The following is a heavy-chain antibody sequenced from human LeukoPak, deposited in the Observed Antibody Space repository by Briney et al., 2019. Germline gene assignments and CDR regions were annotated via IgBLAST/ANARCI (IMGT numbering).Heavy chain of an antibody. CDR3: ARMTREYQGY. CDR1: GFTFSSYS. D-gene: IGHD2-2*01. CDR2: ITSSSYYI. J-gene: IGHJ4*02. Sequence: PGGSLRLSCEASGFTFSSYSMNWVRQPPGEVLEWVSSITSSSYYIQYAASVKGRFTISRDNAKNSLYLQMNSLRAEDTAVYYCARMTREYQGYWGQGTLVTVSS. V-gene: IGHV3-21*01.